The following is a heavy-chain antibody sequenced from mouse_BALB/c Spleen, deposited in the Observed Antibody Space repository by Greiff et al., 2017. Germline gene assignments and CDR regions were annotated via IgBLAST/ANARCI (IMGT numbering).Heavy chain of an antibody. CDR2: ISSGGSYT. CDR1: GFTFSSYA. J-gene: IGHJ2*01. V-gene: IGHV5-9-4*01. CDR3: ASDYGNYFDY. Sequence: EVKVVESGGGLVKPGGSLKLSCAASGFTFSSYAMSWVRQSPEKRLEWVAEISSGGSYTYYPDTVTGRFTISRDNAKNTLYLEMSSLKSEDTAMYYCASDYGNYFDYWGQGTTLTVSS. D-gene: IGHD1-1*01.